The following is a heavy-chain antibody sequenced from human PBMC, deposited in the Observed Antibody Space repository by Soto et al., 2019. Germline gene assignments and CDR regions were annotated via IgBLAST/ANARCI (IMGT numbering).Heavy chain of an antibody. CDR1: GFTFNSYA. CDR2: ISGGDT. Sequence: GGSLRLSCAASGFTFNSYALSWVRQAPGKGLEWVSTISGGDTYYADFVKGRFTISRDISKNTLYLQMDGLRAEDTAVYYCAKDRETAWFPDFWGQGALVTVSS. V-gene: IGHV3-23*01. J-gene: IGHJ4*02. CDR3: AKDRETAWFPDF. D-gene: IGHD3-10*01.